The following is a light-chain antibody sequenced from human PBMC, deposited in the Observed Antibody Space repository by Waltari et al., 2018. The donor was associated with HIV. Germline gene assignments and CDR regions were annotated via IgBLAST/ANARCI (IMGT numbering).Light chain of an antibody. Sequence: QSVLTQPPSASGTPGQRVTISCSGSSSNIGSNYVYWYQQVPGTAPKLLIYRNNQRPSGVPDRFSASKSGTSASLAISGLRSEDEADYYCAAWDDSLSVVFGGGTKLTVL. CDR1: SSNIGSNY. J-gene: IGLJ2*01. CDR2: RNN. CDR3: AAWDDSLSVV. V-gene: IGLV1-47*01.